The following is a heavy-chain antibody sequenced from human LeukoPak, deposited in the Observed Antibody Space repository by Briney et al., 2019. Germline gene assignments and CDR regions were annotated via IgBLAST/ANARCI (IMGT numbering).Heavy chain of an antibody. Sequence: SETLSLTCTVSSGSISTTNYYWGWIRQPPGKGLEWIGSIYHSGSTYYNPSLKSRVTISVDTSKNQFSLKLSSVTAADTAVYYCVVVPAANPEPYYYYYYMDVWGKGTTVTVSS. CDR3: VVVPAANPEPYYYYYYMDV. V-gene: IGHV4-39*03. CDR2: IYHSGST. D-gene: IGHD2-2*01. CDR1: SGSISTTNYY. J-gene: IGHJ6*03.